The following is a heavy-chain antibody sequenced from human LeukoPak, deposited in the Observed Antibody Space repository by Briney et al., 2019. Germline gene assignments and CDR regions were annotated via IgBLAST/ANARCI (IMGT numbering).Heavy chain of an antibody. Sequence: PSETLSLTCTVSGGSVNSYYWSWIRQPPGKGLEWIGYIYNSENTKYNSSLQSRVTMSVDTSKNQFFLKLSSVTAADTAVYYCARFHSGPSGWYVLWYFDLWGRGTQVTVSS. CDR1: GGSVNSYY. J-gene: IGHJ2*01. D-gene: IGHD6-19*01. V-gene: IGHV4-4*09. CDR3: ARFHSGPSGWYVLWYFDL. CDR2: IYNSENT.